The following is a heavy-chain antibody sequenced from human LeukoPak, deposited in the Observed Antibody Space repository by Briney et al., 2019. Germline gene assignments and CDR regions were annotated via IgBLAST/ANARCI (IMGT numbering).Heavy chain of an antibody. CDR3: ARGAYYDILTGYYTLSYYFDY. D-gene: IGHD3-9*01. J-gene: IGHJ4*02. Sequence: SETLSLTCAVYGGSFSGYYWSWIRQPPGKGREGIGEINHSGSTNYNTSLKSRVTIPVDTPKNQSSLKLSSVTAADTAVYYCARGAYYDILTGYYTLSYYFDYWGQGTLVTVSS. V-gene: IGHV4-34*01. CDR2: INHSGST. CDR1: GGSFSGYY.